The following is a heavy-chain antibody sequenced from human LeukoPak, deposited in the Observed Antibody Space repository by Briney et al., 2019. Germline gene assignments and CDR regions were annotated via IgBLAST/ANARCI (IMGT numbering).Heavy chain of an antibody. J-gene: IGHJ6*02. CDR2: INPNSGGT. CDR3: ARDRPIAVAGSYYYYGMDV. D-gene: IGHD6-19*01. V-gene: IGHV1-2*06. CDR1: GYTFTGYY. Sequence: ASVKVSCKASGYTFTGYYMHWVRQAPGQGLEWMGRINPNSGGTNYAQKFQGRVTMTRDTSISTAYMELSRLRSDDTAVYYCARDRPIAVAGSYYYYGMDVWGQGTAVTVSS.